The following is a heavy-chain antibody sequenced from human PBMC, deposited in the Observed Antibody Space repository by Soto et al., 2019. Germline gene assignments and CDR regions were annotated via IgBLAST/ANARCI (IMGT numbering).Heavy chain of an antibody. V-gene: IGHV3-23*01. J-gene: IGHJ5*02. CDR3: AKDLSSGWHPGTDNWFDP. CDR1: GFTFSSYA. CDR2: ISGSGGST. Sequence: PGGSLRLSCAASGFTFSSYAMSWVRQAPGKGLEWVSAISGSGGSTYYADSVKGRFTISRDNSKNTLYLQMNSLRAEDTAVYYCAKDLSSGWHPGTDNWFDPWGQGTLVTVSS. D-gene: IGHD6-19*01.